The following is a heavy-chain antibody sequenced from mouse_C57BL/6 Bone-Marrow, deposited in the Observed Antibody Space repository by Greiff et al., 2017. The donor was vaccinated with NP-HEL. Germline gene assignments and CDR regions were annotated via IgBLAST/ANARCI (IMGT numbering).Heavy chain of an antibody. CDR3: ARSYYGGGYFDV. D-gene: IGHD1-1*01. J-gene: IGHJ1*03. CDR2: IYPGDGDT. CDR1: GYAFSSYW. V-gene: IGHV1-80*01. Sequence: QVQLKESGAELVKPGASVKISCKASGYAFSSYWMNWVKQRPGKGLEWIGQIYPGDGDTNYNGKFKGKATLTADKSSSTAYMQLSSLTSEDSAVYFCARSYYGGGYFDVWGTGTTVTVSS.